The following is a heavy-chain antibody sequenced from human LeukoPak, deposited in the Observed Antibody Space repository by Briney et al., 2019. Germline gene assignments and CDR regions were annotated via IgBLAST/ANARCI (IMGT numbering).Heavy chain of an antibody. CDR3: ARGEDSIRPFDY. CDR2: VYYTGST. J-gene: IGHJ4*02. V-gene: IGHV4-59*11. CDR1: GGSITRRY. Sequence: PSDTLSLTCTVSGGSITRRYWSWIRQPPGKGLEWIGHVYYTGSTNYNPSLKSRVTISVDTSKSQFSLKLSSVTAADTAVYYCARGEDSIRPFDYWGQGTLVTVSS. D-gene: IGHD1-26*01.